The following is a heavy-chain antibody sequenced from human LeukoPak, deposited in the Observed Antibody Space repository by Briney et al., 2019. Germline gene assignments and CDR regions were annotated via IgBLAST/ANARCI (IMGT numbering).Heavy chain of an antibody. CDR1: GFAFNSYT. J-gene: IGHJ4*02. D-gene: IGHD6-13*01. Sequence: GGSLRLSCAASGFAFNSYTINWVRQAPGKGLEWVSSISGDSYYIYYAESVRGRFTISRDNAKKSAYLQMNSLRAEDTALYYCAKDKRAAADYYFDYWGQGTLVTVSS. CDR3: AKDKRAAADYYFDY. V-gene: IGHV3-21*04. CDR2: ISGDSYYI.